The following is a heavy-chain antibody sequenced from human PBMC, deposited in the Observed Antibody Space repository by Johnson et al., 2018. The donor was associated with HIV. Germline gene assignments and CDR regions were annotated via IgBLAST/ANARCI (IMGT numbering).Heavy chain of an antibody. CDR1: GFIFSDYY. CDR3: AKGGASYYDSPGDAFDL. Sequence: QVQLVESGGGLVKPGGSLRLSCAASGFIFSDYYLTWIRQAPGKGLEWISYISNSGSTGYADSVKGRFTISRDNAKNALYLQMNSLRGEDTALYYCAKGGASYYDSPGDAFDLWGQGTMVTVSS. V-gene: IGHV3-11*01. J-gene: IGHJ3*01. CDR2: ISNSGST. D-gene: IGHD3-22*01.